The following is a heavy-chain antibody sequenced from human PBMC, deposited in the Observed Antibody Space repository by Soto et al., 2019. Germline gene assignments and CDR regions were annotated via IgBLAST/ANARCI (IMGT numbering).Heavy chain of an antibody. CDR3: ARGYYGSGSYSYYYYYMDV. V-gene: IGHV3-48*01. Sequence: EVQLVESGGGLVQPGGSLRLSCAASGFTFSSYSMSWVRQAPGKGLEWVSYISSSSSTIYYADSVKVRFTITRDNAKNSLYLQMHSLRAEDTAVYYCARGYYGSGSYSYYYYYMDVWGKGTTVTVSS. D-gene: IGHD3-10*01. J-gene: IGHJ6*03. CDR2: ISSSSSTI. CDR1: GFTFSSYS.